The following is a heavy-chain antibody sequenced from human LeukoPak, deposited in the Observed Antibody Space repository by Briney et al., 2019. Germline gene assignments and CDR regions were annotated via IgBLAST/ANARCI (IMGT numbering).Heavy chain of an antibody. CDR3: AKDHGSGSYLFDY. D-gene: IGHD3-10*01. Sequence: GGSLRLSCAASGFTFSTYAMSWVRQAPGKGPEWVSTVSGSGGSTYYADSVKGRLTISRDNSKNTLYLQMNSLRAEDTAAYYCAKDHGSGSYLFDYWGQGTLVTVSS. J-gene: IGHJ4*02. CDR2: VSGSGGST. CDR1: GFTFSTYA. V-gene: IGHV3-23*01.